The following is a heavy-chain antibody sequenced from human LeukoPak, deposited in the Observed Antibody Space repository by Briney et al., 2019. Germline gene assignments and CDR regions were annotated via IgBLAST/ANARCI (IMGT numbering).Heavy chain of an antibody. V-gene: IGHV3-7*01. J-gene: IGHJ3*02. D-gene: IGHD6-13*01. CDR1: GFTFSSYW. CDR2: IKQDGSGK. CDR3: ARDPYSSPLDPFDI. Sequence: GGSLRLSCAASGFTFSSYWMSWVRQAPGKGLEWVANIKQDGSGKYYVDSVKGRFTISRDNAKNSLYLQMNSLRAEDTAVYYCARDPYSSPLDPFDIWGQGTMVTVSS.